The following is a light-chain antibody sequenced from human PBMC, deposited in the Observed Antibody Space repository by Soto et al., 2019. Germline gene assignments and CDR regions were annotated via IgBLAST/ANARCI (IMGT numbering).Light chain of an antibody. J-gene: IGKJ1*01. CDR2: DAS. CDR1: QSISRY. CDR3: QQYNSYST. Sequence: IQMTQSPSSLSASVLDIFTITFRASQSISRYLNWYQQKPGKAPKLLIYDASTLESGVPSRFSGSGSGTEFTLTISSLQPDDSATYYCQQYNSYSTFGQGTKVDIK. V-gene: IGKV1-5*01.